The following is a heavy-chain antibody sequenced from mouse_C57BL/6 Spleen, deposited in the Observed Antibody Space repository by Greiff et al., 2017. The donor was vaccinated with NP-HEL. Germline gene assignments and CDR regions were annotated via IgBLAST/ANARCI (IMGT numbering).Heavy chain of an antibody. D-gene: IGHD2-4*01. CDR3: ARGGLPAWFAY. CDR1: GFTFSDYG. J-gene: IGHJ3*01. Sequence: DVMLVESGGGLVKPGGSLKLSCAASGFTFSDYGMHWVRQAPEKGLEWVAYISSGSSTIYYADTVKGRFTISRDNGKNTLFLQMTSLRSEDTAMYYCARGGLPAWFAYWGQGTLVTVSA. V-gene: IGHV5-17*01. CDR2: ISSGSSTI.